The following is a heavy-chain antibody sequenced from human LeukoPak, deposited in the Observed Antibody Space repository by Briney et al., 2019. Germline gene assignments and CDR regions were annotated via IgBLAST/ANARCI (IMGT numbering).Heavy chain of an antibody. CDR2: IYYSGST. V-gene: IGHV4-59*08. Sequence: SETVSLTCTVSGGSISSYYWSWIRQPPGKGLEWIGYIYYSGSTNYNPSLKSRVTISVDTSKNQFSLKLSSVTAADTAVYYCARMTYSSSWYYYYGMDVWGQGTTVTVSS. D-gene: IGHD6-13*01. CDR1: GGSISSYY. CDR3: ARMTYSSSWYYYYGMDV. J-gene: IGHJ6*02.